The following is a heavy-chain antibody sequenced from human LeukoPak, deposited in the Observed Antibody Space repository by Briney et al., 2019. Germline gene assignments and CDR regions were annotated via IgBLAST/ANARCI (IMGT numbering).Heavy chain of an antibody. V-gene: IGHV3-33*01. D-gene: IGHD5-18*01. CDR2: IWYDGSNK. CDR1: GFTFSSYG. CDR3: ARDRGYSYGYEDY. Sequence: GGSLRLSCAASGFTFSSYGMHWVRQAPGKGLEWVAVIWYDGSNKYYADSVKGRFTLSRDNSKDTLYLQMNSLRAEDTAVYYCARDRGYSYGYEDYWGQGTLVTVSS. J-gene: IGHJ4*02.